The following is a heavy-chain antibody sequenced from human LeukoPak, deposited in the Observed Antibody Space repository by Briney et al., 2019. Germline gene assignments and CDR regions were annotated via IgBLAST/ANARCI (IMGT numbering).Heavy chain of an antibody. J-gene: IGHJ3*02. CDR2: ISYDGSNK. CDR1: GFTFSSYG. CDR3: AKWAQTYKYYYGSGSKYAFDI. V-gene: IGHV3-30*18. D-gene: IGHD3-10*01. Sequence: PGGSLRLSCAASGFTFSSYGMHWVRQAPGKGLEWVAVISYDGSNKYYADSVKGRFTISRDNSKNTLYLQMNSLRAEDTAVYYCAKWAQTYKYYYGSGSKYAFDIWGQGTMVTVSS.